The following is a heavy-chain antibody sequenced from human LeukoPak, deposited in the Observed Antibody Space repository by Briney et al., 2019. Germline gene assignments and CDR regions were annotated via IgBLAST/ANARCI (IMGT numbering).Heavy chain of an antibody. CDR2: IIPIFGTA. CDR3: ARDLNTGAVAGRDYFDY. Sequence: SVKVSCKASGGTFSSYAISWVRQAPGQGLEWMGGIIPIFGTANYAQKFQGRVTITADESASTAYMELSSLRSEDTAVYYCARDLNTGAVAGRDYFDYWGQGTLVTVSS. D-gene: IGHD6-19*01. J-gene: IGHJ4*02. CDR1: GGTFSSYA. V-gene: IGHV1-69*13.